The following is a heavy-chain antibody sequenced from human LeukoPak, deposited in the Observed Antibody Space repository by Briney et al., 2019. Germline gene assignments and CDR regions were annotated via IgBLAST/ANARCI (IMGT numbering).Heavy chain of an antibody. V-gene: IGHV4-4*02. J-gene: IGHJ4*02. D-gene: IGHD3-16*02. Sequence: SGTLSLTCAVSGGSISSSNWWSWVRQPPGKGLEWIGEIYHSGSTNYNPSLKSRVTISVDTSKNQFSLKLSSVTAADTAVYYCAREMITFGGVIASWYFDYWGQGTLVTVSS. CDR2: IYHSGST. CDR3: AREMITFGGVIASWYFDY. CDR1: GGSISSSNW.